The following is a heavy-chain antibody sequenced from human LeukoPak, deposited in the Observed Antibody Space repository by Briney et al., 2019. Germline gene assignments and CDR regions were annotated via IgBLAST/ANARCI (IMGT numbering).Heavy chain of an antibody. CDR1: GFSFSSPA. J-gene: IGHJ6*02. CDR3: ASQKANFYDSSGDV. CDR2: ISGSGGNT. D-gene: IGHD3-22*01. Sequence: GGSLRLSCAASGFSFSSPAMSWVRPAPGKGLEWVSAISGSGGNTYYAGSVKGRFTIFRDNSKNMLYLQMNSLRAEDTALYYCASQKANFYDSSGDVWGQGTTVTVSS. V-gene: IGHV3-23*01.